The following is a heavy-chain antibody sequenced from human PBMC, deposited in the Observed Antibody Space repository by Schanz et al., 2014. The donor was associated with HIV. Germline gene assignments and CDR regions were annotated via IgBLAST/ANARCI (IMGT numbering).Heavy chain of an antibody. V-gene: IGHV3-33*01. CDR1: GFTFNNYG. D-gene: IGHD3-10*01. J-gene: IGHJ4*02. CDR3: ARVFGRTYGWPDY. Sequence: QVDLVESGGGVVQPGRSLRLSCTASGFTFNNYGMQWVRQAPGKGLEWLAAIWYDGSNKFYADSLRGRFTISRDNSKNTLYLQMNSLRAEDTAVYYCARVFGRTYGWPDYWGQGTLVTVSS. CDR2: IWYDGSNK.